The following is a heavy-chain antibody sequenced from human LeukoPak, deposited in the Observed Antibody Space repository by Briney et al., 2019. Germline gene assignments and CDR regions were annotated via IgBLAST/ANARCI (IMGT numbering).Heavy chain of an antibody. J-gene: IGHJ4*02. CDR2: ISGSGLTT. CDR1: GFSFSSYA. D-gene: IGHD6-19*01. CDR3: AKVSGGSGWYDFDY. V-gene: IGHV3-23*01. Sequence: GGSLRLSCAASGFSFSSYAMSWVRQAPGKGLEWVSTISGSGLTTYFADSVEGRFTFSRDNSKNTLFLEMNSLRAEDTAVYYCAKVSGGSGWYDFDYWGQGTLVTVSS.